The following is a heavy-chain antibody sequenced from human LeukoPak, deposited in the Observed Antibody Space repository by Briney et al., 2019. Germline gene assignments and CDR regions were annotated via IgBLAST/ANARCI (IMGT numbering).Heavy chain of an antibody. CDR3: ARAGFTFSDYFGSFFDY. CDR2: IYSGGST. CDR1: GFTFSTYG. J-gene: IGHJ4*02. V-gene: IGHV3-66*01. Sequence: GGSLRPSCAASGFTFSTYGMSWVRQAPGKGLEWVSVIYSGGSTYYADSVKGRFTISRDNAKNSLYLQMNSLRAEDTAVYYCARAGFTFSDYFGSFFDYWGQGTLVTVSS. D-gene: IGHD3-10*01.